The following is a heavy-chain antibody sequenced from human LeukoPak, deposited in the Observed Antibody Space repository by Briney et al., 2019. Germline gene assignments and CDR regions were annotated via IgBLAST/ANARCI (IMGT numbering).Heavy chain of an antibody. CDR1: GFTFSSYW. Sequence: GGSLRLSCTASGFTFSSYWMHWVRQAPGLGLVWVSRSNSDGSSRNYADSVKGRFTISRDNAKNTVYLQVNRLRAEDTAVYYCASASSHRIAAGGDYWGQGTLVTVSS. D-gene: IGHD6-13*01. CDR3: ASASSHRIAAGGDY. CDR2: SNSDGSSR. J-gene: IGHJ4*02. V-gene: IGHV3-74*01.